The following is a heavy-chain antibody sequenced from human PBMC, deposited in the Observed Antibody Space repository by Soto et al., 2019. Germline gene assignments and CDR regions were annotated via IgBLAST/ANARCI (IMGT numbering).Heavy chain of an antibody. J-gene: IGHJ5*02. CDR3: ARDPTKQYSSSWYRSPSENQWFDP. Sequence: ASVKVSCKASGGTFSSYAISWVRQAPGQGLEWMGGIIPIFGTANYAQKFQGRVTITADKSTSTAYMELSSLRSEDTAVYYCARDPTKQYSSSWYRSPSENQWFDPWGQGTLVTVSS. D-gene: IGHD6-13*01. CDR1: GGTFSSYA. CDR2: IIPIFGTA. V-gene: IGHV1-69*06.